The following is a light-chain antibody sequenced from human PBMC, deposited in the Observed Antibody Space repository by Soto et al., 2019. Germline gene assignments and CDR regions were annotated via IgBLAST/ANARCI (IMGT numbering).Light chain of an antibody. CDR3: AVWDDSLNGPV. V-gene: IGLV1-44*01. CDR2: NNE. CDR1: TSNIGSNN. J-gene: IGLJ2*01. Sequence: QSVLTQPPSASGTPGQRVTISCSGSTSNIGSNNVNWYRQLPGTAPKLLLFNNERRHSGVPGRVSGSKSGTSASLAISGLQSDDEADYYCAVWDDSLNGPVFGGGTKLTVL.